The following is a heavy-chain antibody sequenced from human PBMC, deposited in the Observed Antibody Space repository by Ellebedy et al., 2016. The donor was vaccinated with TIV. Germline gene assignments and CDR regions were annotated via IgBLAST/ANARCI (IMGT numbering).Heavy chain of an antibody. CDR2: IYYSGST. V-gene: IGHV4-61*05. CDR3: ARKSRPFDY. CDR1: GGSISSSSYY. J-gene: IGHJ4*02. Sequence: SDTLSLTCTVSGGSISSSSYYWGWIRQPPGKGLEWIGYIYYSGSTNYNPSLKSRVTISVDTSKNQFSLKLSSVTAADTAVYYCARKSRPFDYWGQGTLVTVSS.